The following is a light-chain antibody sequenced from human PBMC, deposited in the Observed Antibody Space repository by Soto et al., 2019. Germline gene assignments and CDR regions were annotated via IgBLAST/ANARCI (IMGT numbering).Light chain of an antibody. CDR2: GAS. V-gene: IGKV3-15*01. CDR1: QSVSSN. CDR3: QQYNNWYT. Sequence: EIVMTQSPATLSVSPGERATLSCRASQSVSSNLAWYQQKPGQAPRLLIYGASTRATGIPARFSGSGSWTDVTLTISSLQSEDFAVYYCQQYNNWYTFGQGTKLEIK. J-gene: IGKJ2*01.